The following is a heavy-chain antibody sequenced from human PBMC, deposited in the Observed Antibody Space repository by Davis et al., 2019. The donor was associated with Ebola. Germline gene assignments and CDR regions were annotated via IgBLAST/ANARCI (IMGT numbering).Heavy chain of an antibody. CDR3: ARDKAGYCSGDSCHSGSLGD. Sequence: GESLKISCAASGFIFRNYVMSWVRQAPGKGLEWVSTLGTSADTYYADSVKGRFTISRDNSRNTLYLQMNSLRAEDTAVYFCARDKAGYCSGDSCHSGSLGDWGQGSLVTVSS. J-gene: IGHJ4*02. V-gene: IGHV3-23*01. CDR1: GFIFRNYV. D-gene: IGHD2-15*01. CDR2: LGTSADT.